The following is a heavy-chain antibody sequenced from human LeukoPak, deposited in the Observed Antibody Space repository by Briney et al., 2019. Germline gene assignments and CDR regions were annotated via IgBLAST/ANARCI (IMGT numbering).Heavy chain of an antibody. D-gene: IGHD2-2*02. V-gene: IGHV1-24*01. CDR3: ATLLGYCSSTSCYIGGVKSGYGFDP. J-gene: IGHJ5*02. CDR1: GYTLTELS. CDR2: FDPEDGET. Sequence: ASVKVSCKVSGYTLTELSMHWVRQAPGKGLEWMGGFDPEDGETIYAQKFQGRVTMTEDTSTDTAYMELSSLRSEDTAVYYCATLLGYCSSTSCYIGGVKSGYGFDPWGQGTLVTVSS.